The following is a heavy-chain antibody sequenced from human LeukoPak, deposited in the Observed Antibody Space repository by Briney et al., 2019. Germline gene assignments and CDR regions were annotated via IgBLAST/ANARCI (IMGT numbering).Heavy chain of an antibody. D-gene: IGHD3-10*01. V-gene: IGHV1-69*01. CDR3: ARGGSGSSSLSYPGTLYY. CDR2: IIPIFGTA. CDR1: GGTFSSYA. Sequence: GASVKVSCKASGGTFSSYAISWVRQAPGQGLEWMGGIIPIFGTANYAQKFQGRVTITADESTSTAYMELSSLRSEDTAVYYCARGGSGSSSLSYPGTLYYWSQGTLVTVSS. J-gene: IGHJ4*02.